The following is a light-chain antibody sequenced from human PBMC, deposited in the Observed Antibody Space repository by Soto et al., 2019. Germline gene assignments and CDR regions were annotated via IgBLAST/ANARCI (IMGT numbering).Light chain of an antibody. V-gene: IGLV1-44*01. J-gene: IGLJ3*02. CDR2: SRN. Sequence: QAVLTQPPSASGTPGQRVTISCSGSSSNIGSNIVNWYQQLPGTAPKLLIYSRNQRPSGVPDRFSASKSGTSASLAISGLHSEYEADYYCETWDDSLTGVVFGGGTKLTVL. CDR3: ETWDDSLTGVV. CDR1: SSNIGSNI.